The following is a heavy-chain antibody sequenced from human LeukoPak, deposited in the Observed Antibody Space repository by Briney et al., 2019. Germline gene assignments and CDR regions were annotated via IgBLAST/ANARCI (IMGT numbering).Heavy chain of an antibody. CDR2: ISGSGGST. CDR1: GFTLTTYA. J-gene: IGHJ4*02. CDR3: ARRCYDSSGFDY. Sequence: GGSLRLSCAASGFTLTTYAMSWVRQAPGKGLEWVSAISGSGGSTYYADSVKGRFTISRDNSKNTLYLQMNSLRAEDTAVYYCARRCYDSSGFDYWGQGTLVTVSS. D-gene: IGHD3-22*01. V-gene: IGHV3-23*01.